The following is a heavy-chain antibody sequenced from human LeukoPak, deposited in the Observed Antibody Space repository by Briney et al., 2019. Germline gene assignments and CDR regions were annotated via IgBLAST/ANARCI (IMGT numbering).Heavy chain of an antibody. CDR3: ARAPRGYSYGQVGWFDP. J-gene: IGHJ5*02. V-gene: IGHV1-8*01. D-gene: IGHD5-18*01. CDR1: GYTFTSYD. Sequence: ASVKVSCKASGYTFTSYDFNWLRQATGQGPEWMGWMNPNSGATGYAQKFQGRVTMTRSASINTAYMELSSLRSEDTAVYYCARAPRGYSYGQVGWFDPWGQGTLVTVSS. CDR2: MNPNSGAT.